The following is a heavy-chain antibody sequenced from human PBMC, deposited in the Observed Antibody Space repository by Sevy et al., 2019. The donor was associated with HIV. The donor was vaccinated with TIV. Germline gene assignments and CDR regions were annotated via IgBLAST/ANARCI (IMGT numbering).Heavy chain of an antibody. J-gene: IGHJ3*02. Sequence: GSLRLSCAASGFTFSSYRMNWVRQAPGKGLEWVSSISGISNYIYYADSVQGRFSISRDNAKDSLYLQMNSLRVEDTAIYYCARGVQTYDAFDIWGQGTMVTVSS. CDR2: ISGISNYI. CDR3: ARGVQTYDAFDI. D-gene: IGHD6-6*01. CDR1: GFTFSSYR. V-gene: IGHV3-21*01.